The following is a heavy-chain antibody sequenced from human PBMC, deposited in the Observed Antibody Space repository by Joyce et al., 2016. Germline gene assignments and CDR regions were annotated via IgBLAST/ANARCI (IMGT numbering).Heavy chain of an antibody. D-gene: IGHD3-16*01. CDR1: GSTFSSSS. J-gene: IGHJ6*02. Sequence: QLVESGGGVVKAGGSLRLSCEASGSTFSSSSRSWFRQAPGKGREWVAAISATSYYIFHAETVRGRFTVSRDNAKKTLYLQMNSLRAEDSAVFYCARGGISYYYAMDVWGQGTTVTVSS. CDR3: ARGGISYYYAMDV. V-gene: IGHV3-21*01. CDR2: ISATSYYI.